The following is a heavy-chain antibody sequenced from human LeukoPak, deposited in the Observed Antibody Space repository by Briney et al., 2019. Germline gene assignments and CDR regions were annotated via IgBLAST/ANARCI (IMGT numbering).Heavy chain of an antibody. V-gene: IGHV1-18*01. CDR2: ISAYNGNT. CDR1: GYTFTSYG. CDR3: ARDPPRIVVVVAATNYYGMDV. J-gene: IGHJ6*02. D-gene: IGHD2-15*01. Sequence: ASVKVSCKASGYTFTSYGISWVRQAPGQGLEWMGWISAYNGNTNYAQKLQGRVTMTTDTSASTAYMELRSLRSDDTAVYYCARDPPRIVVVVAATNYYGMDVWGQGTTVTVSS.